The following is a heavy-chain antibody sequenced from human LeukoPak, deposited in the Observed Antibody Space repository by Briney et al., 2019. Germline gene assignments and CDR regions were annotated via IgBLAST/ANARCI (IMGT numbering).Heavy chain of an antibody. D-gene: IGHD5-12*01. CDR1: GGSISNYY. J-gene: IGHJ4*02. V-gene: IGHV4-59*08. Sequence: SETLSLTCSVSGGSISNYYWSWIRQPPGKQPAWIGYIYSSGSTNYNPSLKSRVTISVDTSKNQFSLRLTSVTAADTAVYYCARHSIVATSHFDFWGQGTLVTVSS. CDR3: ARHSIVATSHFDF. CDR2: IYSSGST.